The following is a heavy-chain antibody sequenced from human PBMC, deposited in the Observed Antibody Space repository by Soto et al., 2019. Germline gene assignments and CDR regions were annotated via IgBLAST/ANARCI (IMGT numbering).Heavy chain of an antibody. Sequence: QVRLVQSGAVVLQPGASVKVSRTTSGYTFTAYYLHWVRQAPGQGLEWMGWVNPKSGATNYAQKFQGRLSMTRDTSLSSAHMQLSRLTSDDTAVYYCATGTNGTTGWFHPWGQGTQVTVSS. J-gene: IGHJ5*02. CDR2: VNPKSGAT. CDR3: ATGTNGTTGWFHP. V-gene: IGHV1-2*02. D-gene: IGHD1-1*01. CDR1: GYTFTAYY.